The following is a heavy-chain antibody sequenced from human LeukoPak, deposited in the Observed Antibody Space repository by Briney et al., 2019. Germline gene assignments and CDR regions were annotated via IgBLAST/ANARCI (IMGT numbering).Heavy chain of an antibody. D-gene: IGHD3-22*01. CDR1: GFTFSSYG. Sequence: PGGSLRLSCAASGFTFSSYGMHWVRQAPGKGLEWVAVISYDGSNKYYADSVKGRFTISRDNSKNTLYLQMNSLRAEDTAVYYCAKGPSLPYYYDSSGHSSGVPRATYYFDYWGQGTLVTVSS. CDR3: AKGPSLPYYYDSSGHSSGVPRATYYFDY. J-gene: IGHJ4*02. CDR2: ISYDGSNK. V-gene: IGHV3-30*18.